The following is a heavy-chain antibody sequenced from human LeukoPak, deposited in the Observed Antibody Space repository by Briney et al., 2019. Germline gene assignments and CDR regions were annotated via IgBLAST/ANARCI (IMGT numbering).Heavy chain of an antibody. D-gene: IGHD2-21*02. CDR2: ISYDGSNK. CDR3: ARVAWVTATYFDY. V-gene: IGHV3-30*19. Sequence: GGPLRLSCAASGFTFSSYGMHWVRQAPGKGLEWVAVISYDGSNKYYADSVKGRFTISRDNSKNTLYLQMNSLRAEDTAVYYCARVAWVTATYFDYWGQGTLVTVSS. CDR1: GFTFSSYG. J-gene: IGHJ4*02.